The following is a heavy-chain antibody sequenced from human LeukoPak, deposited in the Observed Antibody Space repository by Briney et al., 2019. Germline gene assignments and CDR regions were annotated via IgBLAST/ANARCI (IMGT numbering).Heavy chain of an antibody. J-gene: IGHJ4*02. Sequence: GGSLRLSCAASGFTFSSYSMNWVRQAPGKGLEWVSYISSSSSTIYCADSVKGRFTISRDNAKNSLYLQMNSLRAEDTAVYYCARVPLYGRGKVGDYWGQGTLVTVSS. CDR2: ISSSSSTI. D-gene: IGHD3-16*01. CDR3: ARVPLYGRGKVGDY. CDR1: GFTFSSYS. V-gene: IGHV3-48*01.